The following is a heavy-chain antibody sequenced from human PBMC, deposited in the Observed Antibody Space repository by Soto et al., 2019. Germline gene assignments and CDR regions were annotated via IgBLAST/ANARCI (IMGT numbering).Heavy chain of an antibody. CDR2: IYYSGST. Sequence: SETLSLTCTVSGGSISSSSYYWGWIRQPPGKGLEWIGYIYYSGSTNYNPSLKSRVTISVDTSKNQFSLKLSSVTAADTAVYYCARTLVVPAARFDPWGQGTLVTVSS. CDR3: ARTLVVPAARFDP. J-gene: IGHJ5*02. D-gene: IGHD2-2*01. V-gene: IGHV4-61*05. CDR1: GGSISSSSYY.